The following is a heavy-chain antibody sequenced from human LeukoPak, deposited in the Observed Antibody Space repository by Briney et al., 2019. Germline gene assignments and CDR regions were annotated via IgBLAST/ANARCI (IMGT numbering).Heavy chain of an antibody. CDR3: ARGRGFRVWDPWDN. CDR2: INGNGGST. D-gene: IGHD3-16*01. CDR1: GFTFSNYA. Sequence: GGSLRLSCAASGFTFSNYAMSWVRQAPGKVLEWVSAINGNGGSTYYADSVKGRFTISRDNSKNTLYLQMNRLRAEDTAVYYCARGRGFRVWDPWDNWGQGTLIIVSS. V-gene: IGHV3-23*01. J-gene: IGHJ4*02.